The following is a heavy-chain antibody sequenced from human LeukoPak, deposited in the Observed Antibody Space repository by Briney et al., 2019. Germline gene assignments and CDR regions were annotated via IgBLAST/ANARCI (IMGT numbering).Heavy chain of an antibody. J-gene: IGHJ4*02. D-gene: IGHD1-26*01. Sequence: SETLSLTCTVFGVSISSSSYSWAWIRQPPGKGLEWIGSIYYRGTTYYYPSLKSRVTISVDTSKNQFSLKLSSVTAADTAIYYCASTGVGASSSGFDYWGQGTQVTVSS. CDR3: ASTGVGASSSGFDY. CDR1: GVSISSSSYS. CDR2: IYYRGTT. V-gene: IGHV4-39*01.